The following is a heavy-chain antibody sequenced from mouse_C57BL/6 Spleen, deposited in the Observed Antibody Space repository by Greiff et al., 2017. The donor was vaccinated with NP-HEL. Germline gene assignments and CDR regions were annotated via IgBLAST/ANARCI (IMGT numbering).Heavy chain of an antibody. CDR2: ISYDGSN. Sequence: EVKLLESGPGLVKPSQSLSLTCSVTGYSITSGYYWNWIRQFPGNKLEWMGYISYDGSNNYNPSLKNRISITRDTSKNQLFLKLNSVTTEDTATYYCARAMDYWGQGTSVTVSS. CDR3: ARAMDY. J-gene: IGHJ4*01. V-gene: IGHV3-6*01. CDR1: GYSITSGYY.